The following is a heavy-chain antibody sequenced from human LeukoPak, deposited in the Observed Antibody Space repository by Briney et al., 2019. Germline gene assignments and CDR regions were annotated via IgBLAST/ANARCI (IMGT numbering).Heavy chain of an antibody. D-gene: IGHD6-19*01. Sequence: GGSLRLSCAASGFTFSNYWMHWVRQTPGKGLVWVARINTDGNSPTYADSVKGRFTISRDNARNSLYLQMNSLRAEDTAVYYCARFETVAAKPLEYWGQGTLVTVSS. CDR3: ARFETVAAKPLEY. CDR2: INTDGNSP. V-gene: IGHV3-74*01. CDR1: GFTFSNYW. J-gene: IGHJ4*02.